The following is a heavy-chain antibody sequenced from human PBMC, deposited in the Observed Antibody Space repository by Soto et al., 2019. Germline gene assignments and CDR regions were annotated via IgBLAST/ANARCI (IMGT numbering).Heavy chain of an antibody. J-gene: IGHJ5*02. CDR2: INQPGGT. Sequence: SETLSLTCAVYCGSVNGYYWNLIRQPPGKGREWVGEINQPGGTHYNPALKIRVTMSVDTSKNHFSLRLSSVSAADTAIYYCATRITVFGLLIPPLDPWGQGTQVT. D-gene: IGHD3-3*01. V-gene: IGHV4-34*01. CDR1: CGSVNGYY. CDR3: ATRITVFGLLIPPLDP.